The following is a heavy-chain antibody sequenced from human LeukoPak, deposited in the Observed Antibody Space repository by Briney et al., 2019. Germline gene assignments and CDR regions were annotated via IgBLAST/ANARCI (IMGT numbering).Heavy chain of an antibody. CDR2: INPNSGGT. V-gene: IGHV1-2*02. Sequence: ASVKVSCKASGYTFTGYYMHWVRQAPGQGLEWMGWINPNSGGTNYAQKLQGRVTMTRDTSISTAYMELSRPRSDDTAVYYCARFSTVVTRTDYWGQGTLVTVSS. CDR1: GYTFTGYY. CDR3: ARFSTVVTRTDY. D-gene: IGHD4-23*01. J-gene: IGHJ4*02.